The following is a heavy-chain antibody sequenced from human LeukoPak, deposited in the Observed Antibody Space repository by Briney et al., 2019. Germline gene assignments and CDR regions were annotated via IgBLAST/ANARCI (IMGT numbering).Heavy chain of an antibody. Sequence: SVKVSCRASGGTFSSYAISWVRQAPGQGLEWMGGIIPIFGTANYAQKFQGRVTITADESTSTAYMELSSLRSEDTAVYYCARAQGIQLWGYFDYWGQGTLVTVSS. CDR3: ARAQGIQLWGYFDY. V-gene: IGHV1-69*13. CDR2: IIPIFGTA. J-gene: IGHJ4*02. CDR1: GGTFSSYA. D-gene: IGHD5-18*01.